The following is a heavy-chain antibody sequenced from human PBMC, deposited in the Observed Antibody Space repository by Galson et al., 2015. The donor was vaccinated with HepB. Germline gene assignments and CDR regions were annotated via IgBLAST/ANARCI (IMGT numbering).Heavy chain of an antibody. Sequence: SLRLSCAASGFTFSSYAMSWVRQAPGKGLEWVSAISGSGGSTYYADSVKGRFTISRDNSKNTLYLQMNSLRAEDTAVYYCAKEGTFPPYYYYYMDVWGKGTTVTASS. CDR3: AKEGTFPPYYYYYMDV. V-gene: IGHV3-23*01. CDR2: ISGSGGST. J-gene: IGHJ6*03. D-gene: IGHD2/OR15-2a*01. CDR1: GFTFSSYA.